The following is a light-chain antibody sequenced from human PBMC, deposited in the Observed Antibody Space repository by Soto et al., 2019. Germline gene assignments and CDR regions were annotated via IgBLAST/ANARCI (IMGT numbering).Light chain of an antibody. CDR1: QNVGSN. CDR3: QQFDHWPGT. CDR2: AAS. V-gene: IGKV3D-15*01. Sequence: EIVMTQSPATPSVSPGERATLSCRASQNVGSNLAWYQQKPGQAPRLLIYAASNRATGIPTRFSGSGSGTEFTLSISSLQSEDFALYYCQQFDHWPGTFGQGTKVEIK. J-gene: IGKJ1*01.